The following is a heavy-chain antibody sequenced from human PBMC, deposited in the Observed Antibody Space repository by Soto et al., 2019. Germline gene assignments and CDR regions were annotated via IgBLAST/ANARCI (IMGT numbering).Heavy chain of an antibody. V-gene: IGHV3-23*01. CDR3: AKYSGDFPVYNGLNV. D-gene: IGHD1-26*01. CDR2: ISGSSDVA. CDR1: GFSFSTSA. J-gene: IGHJ6*02. Sequence: VRLSESGGDLVQTGGSLRLSFAASGFSFSTSAMNWVRQAPGKGPEWISLISGSSDVAYYAESVTGRFTSSRDNSKNTLYLQMKRLRVEDTAIYYCAKYSGDFPVYNGLNVWGQGTTVIVSS.